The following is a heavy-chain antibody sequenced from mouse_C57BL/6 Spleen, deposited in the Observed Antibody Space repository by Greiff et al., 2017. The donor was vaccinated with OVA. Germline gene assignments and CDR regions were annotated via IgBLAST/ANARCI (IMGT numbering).Heavy chain of an antibody. D-gene: IGHD2-12*01. V-gene: IGHV1-63*01. Sequence: QVQLKESGAELVRPGTSVKMSCKASGYTFTNYWIGWAKQRPGHGLEWIGDIYPGGGYTNYNEKFKGKATLTAEKSSSTAYMQFSSLTSEDSAIYYGARADTTYYFDYWGQGTTLTVSS. CDR3: ARADTTYYFDY. CDR1: GYTFTNYW. CDR2: IYPGGGYT. J-gene: IGHJ2*01.